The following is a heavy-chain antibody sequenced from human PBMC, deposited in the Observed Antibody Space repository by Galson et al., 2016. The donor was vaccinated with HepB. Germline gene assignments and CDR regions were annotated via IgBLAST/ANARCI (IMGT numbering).Heavy chain of an antibody. J-gene: IGHJ3*02. V-gene: IGHV3-21*01. CDR3: ARTLPRAGAFDI. CDR2: ISTRSSYI. Sequence: SLRLSCAASGFSFSNSGMSWVRQAPGRGLEWVSSISTRSSYIYYADSVKGRSTISRDNAKNSLYLQMNSLRAEDTAVYYCARTLPRAGAFDIWGQGTMVTVSS. CDR1: GFSFSNSG.